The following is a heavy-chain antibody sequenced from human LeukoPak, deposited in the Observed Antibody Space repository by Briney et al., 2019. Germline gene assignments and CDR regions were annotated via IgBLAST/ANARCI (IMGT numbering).Heavy chain of an antibody. Sequence: PSETLSLTCAVYGGSFSGYYWSWIRQPPGKGLEWIGEINHSGSTNYNPSLKSRVTISVDTSKNQFSLKLSSVTAADTAVYHCASLRGSGSYYNYYYYYYMDVWGKGTTVTISS. CDR3: ASLRGSGSYYNYYYYYYMDV. D-gene: IGHD3-10*01. J-gene: IGHJ6*03. V-gene: IGHV4-34*01. CDR1: GGSFSGYY. CDR2: INHSGST.